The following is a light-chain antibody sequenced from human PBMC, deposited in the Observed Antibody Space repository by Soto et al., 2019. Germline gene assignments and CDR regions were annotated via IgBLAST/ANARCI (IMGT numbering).Light chain of an antibody. V-gene: IGLV4-69*01. J-gene: IGLJ2*01. CDR2: LYSDGSH. CDR3: QTWGTGIPV. Sequence: QPVLTQSPSASASLGASVTLTCTLSSGHSNYAIAWHQQQPEKGPRFLMILYSDGSHNKGDGIPDRFSGSSSGAERYLSISSLQSEDEADYYCQTWGTGIPVFGGGTKVTVL. CDR1: SGHSNYA.